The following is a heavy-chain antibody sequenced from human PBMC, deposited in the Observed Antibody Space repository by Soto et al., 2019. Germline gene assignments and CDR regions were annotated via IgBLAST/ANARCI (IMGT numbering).Heavy chain of an antibody. Sequence: EVQLVESGGGLVKPGGSLRLSCAASGFTFSSYSMNWARQAPGKGLEWVSSISSSSSYIYYADSVKGRFTISRDNAKNSLYLQMNSLRAEDTAVYYCARGEVVAASSFNWFDPWGQGTLVTVSS. D-gene: IGHD2-15*01. J-gene: IGHJ5*02. CDR3: ARGEVVAASSFNWFDP. CDR2: ISSSSSYI. V-gene: IGHV3-21*01. CDR1: GFTFSSYS.